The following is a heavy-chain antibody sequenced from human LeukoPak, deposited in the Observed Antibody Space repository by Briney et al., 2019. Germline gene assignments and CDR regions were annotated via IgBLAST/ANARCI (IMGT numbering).Heavy chain of an antibody. V-gene: IGHV1-2*02. D-gene: IGHD2-2*01. J-gene: IGHJ4*02. CDR3: ARDITSLVPAATRSAFDI. CDR2: INPNSGGT. CDR1: GYTFTGYY. Sequence: ASVKVSCKASGYTFTGYYMHWVRQAPGQGLEWMGWINPNSGGTNYAQKFQGRVTMTRDASISTAYMELSRLRSDDTAVYYCARDITSLVPAATRSAFDIWGQGTLVTVSS.